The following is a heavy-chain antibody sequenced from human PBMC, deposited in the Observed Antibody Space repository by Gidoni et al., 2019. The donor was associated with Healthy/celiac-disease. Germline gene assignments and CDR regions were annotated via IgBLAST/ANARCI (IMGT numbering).Heavy chain of an antibody. CDR3: AKYVSGIAAAGDVYFFDD. CDR1: VSTFSSSA. CDR2: ISGSGGST. V-gene: IGHV3-23*01. D-gene: IGHD6-13*01. J-gene: IGHJ4*02. Sequence: EVQPLESGGGLVQPGGSLCLSWSATVSTFSSSAMSWVRQAPWNGLEWGSAISGSGGSTYYADSVKGRFTISRDKSKNTLYLQMNSLRAEDTAVYYCAKYVSGIAAAGDVYFFDDWGQGTLVTVSS.